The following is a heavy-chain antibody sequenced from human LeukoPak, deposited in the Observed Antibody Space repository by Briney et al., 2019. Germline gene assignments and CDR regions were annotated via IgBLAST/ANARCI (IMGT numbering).Heavy chain of an antibody. V-gene: IGHV3-7*01. D-gene: IGHD1-26*01. J-gene: IGHJ4*02. CDR3: ARDPSGSGSYLRFDY. Sequence: GGSLRLSCAASGFTFSSYWMSWVRQAPGKGLGWVANIKQDGSEKYYVDSVKGRFTISRDNAKNSLYLQMNSLRAEDTAVYYCARDPSGSGSYLRFDYWGQGTLVTVSS. CDR2: IKQDGSEK. CDR1: GFTFSSYW.